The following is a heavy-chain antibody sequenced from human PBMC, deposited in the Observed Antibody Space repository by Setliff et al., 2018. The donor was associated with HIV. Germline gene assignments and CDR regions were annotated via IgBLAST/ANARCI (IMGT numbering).Heavy chain of an antibody. D-gene: IGHD2-8*01. Sequence: GASVKVSCKASGYTFTGYYVHWVRQAPGQGLEWMGRIIPNSGGTNYAQKFQGRVTMTRDTSISTAYMELTRLRSDDTAVYYCATKLYCTNGVCLDAFDIWCQGTMGTVSS. CDR1: GYTFTGYY. CDR2: IIPNSGGT. V-gene: IGHV1-2*06. J-gene: IGHJ3*02. CDR3: ATKLYCTNGVCLDAFDI.